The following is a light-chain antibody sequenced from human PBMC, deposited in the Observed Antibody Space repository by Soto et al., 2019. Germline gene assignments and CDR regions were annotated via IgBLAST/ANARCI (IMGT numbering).Light chain of an antibody. CDR3: SSYAGPITFYV. CDR1: SSDVGTYTL. Sequence: QSALTQPASVSGSPGQSITISCTGTSSDVGTYTLVSWYQQHPGKAPKLVIYEVNKRPAGVSKRFSGSRFGDTASLTISGLQAEDEADYYCSSYAGPITFYVFGTGTKLTVL. J-gene: IGLJ1*01. CDR2: EVN. V-gene: IGLV2-23*02.